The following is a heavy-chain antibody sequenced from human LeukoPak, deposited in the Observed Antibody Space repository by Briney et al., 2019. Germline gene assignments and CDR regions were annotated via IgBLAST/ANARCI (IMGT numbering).Heavy chain of an antibody. D-gene: IGHD4-17*01. V-gene: IGHV5-51*01. Sequence: GESLKISCKASGYRFVSYWIGWVRQMPGKGLEWMGIIYPSDSDTRYSPSFQGQVTISADKSISTAYLQWSSLKASDTAMYYCARRSTTVTLCDAFDIWGQGTMVTVSS. CDR2: IYPSDSDT. CDR3: ARRSTTVTLCDAFDI. CDR1: GYRFVSYW. J-gene: IGHJ3*02.